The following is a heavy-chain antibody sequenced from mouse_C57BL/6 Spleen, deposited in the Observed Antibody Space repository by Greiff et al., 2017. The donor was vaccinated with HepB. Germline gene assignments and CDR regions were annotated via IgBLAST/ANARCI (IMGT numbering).Heavy chain of an antibody. CDR1: GYTFTDYN. J-gene: IGHJ4*01. D-gene: IGHD4-1*01. Sequence: EVQLQQSGPELVKPGASVKIPCKASGYTFTDYNMDWVKQSHGKSLEWIGDINPNNGGTIYNQKFKGKATLTVAKSSSTAYMKLRSLTSEDTAVYYCAREGWDGYAMDYWGQGTSVTVSS. CDR2: INPNNGGT. V-gene: IGHV1-18*01. CDR3: AREGWDGYAMDY.